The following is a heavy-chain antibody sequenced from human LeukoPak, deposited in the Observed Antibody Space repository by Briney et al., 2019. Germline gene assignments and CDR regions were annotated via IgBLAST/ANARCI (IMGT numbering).Heavy chain of an antibody. CDR1: GFTFSSYA. J-gene: IGHJ4*02. V-gene: IGHV3-23*01. CDR2: ISFSGGST. Sequence: GGSLRLSCAASGFTFSSYAMSWVRQAPGKGLEWVSAISFSGGSTYYADSVKGRFTISRDNSKNTLYLQMNSLRVEDTAVYFCVKDLSDRDVDYWGQGTLVTVSS. CDR3: VKDLSDRDVDY. D-gene: IGHD2-21*02.